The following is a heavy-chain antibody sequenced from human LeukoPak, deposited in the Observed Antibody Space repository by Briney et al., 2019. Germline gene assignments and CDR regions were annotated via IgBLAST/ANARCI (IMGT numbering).Heavy chain of an antibody. Sequence: GGSLRLSCAASGFTFSSYAISWVREAPGKGLERVSAISCSGGSTYYADSVKGRFTISRDNSKNTLYLQRNSLRAEDTAVYYCAKDNSRGSGWYRGDYWGQGTLVTVSS. CDR2: ISCSGGST. J-gene: IGHJ4*02. CDR3: AKDNSRGSGWYRGDY. V-gene: IGHV3-23*01. D-gene: IGHD6-19*01. CDR1: GFTFSSYA.